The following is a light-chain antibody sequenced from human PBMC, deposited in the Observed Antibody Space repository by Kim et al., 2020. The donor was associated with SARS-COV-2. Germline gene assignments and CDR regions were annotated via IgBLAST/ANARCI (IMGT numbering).Light chain of an antibody. CDR1: QIIRDND. Sequence: EIVLTQSPGTLSLSPGERATLSCRASQIIRDNDLAWYQQQPGQAPRLLIYGASSRATGIPDRFSGSGSGTYFTLTISRLESEDFAVYFCHHYGYAPRNFGQGTKLEI. CDR3: HHYGYAPRN. V-gene: IGKV3-20*01. J-gene: IGKJ2*01. CDR2: GAS.